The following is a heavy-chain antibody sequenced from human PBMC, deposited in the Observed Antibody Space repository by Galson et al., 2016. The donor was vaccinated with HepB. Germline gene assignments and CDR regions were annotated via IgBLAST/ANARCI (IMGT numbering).Heavy chain of an antibody. Sequence: SLRLSCAASGFTFSSYCMNWVRQAPGKGLQWVSSISSSSTYIYYADSVRGRFTISRDNAKNSLYLQMNSLRAEDTAVYYCARLVENWNEAGRFDSWGQGTLVTVSS. J-gene: IGHJ4*02. CDR1: GFTFSSYC. CDR2: ISSSSTYI. D-gene: IGHD1-1*01. CDR3: ARLVENWNEAGRFDS. V-gene: IGHV3-21*01.